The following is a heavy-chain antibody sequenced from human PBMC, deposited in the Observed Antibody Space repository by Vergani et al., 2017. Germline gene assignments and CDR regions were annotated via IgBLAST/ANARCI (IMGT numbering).Heavy chain of an antibody. D-gene: IGHD1-1*01. CDR2: IYPADSDT. CDR1: EYSFGNYW. V-gene: IGHV5-51*03. Sequence: EVELVQSGPEMRTPGESLKISCKGSEYSFGNYWIGWVRQMPGKGLEWMGIIYPADSDTRYSPSFQGQATISADKSISTAFLQWDSLKASDTALYYCASQTTYTDSWGQGTLVTVSS. CDR3: ASQTTYTDS. J-gene: IGHJ4*02.